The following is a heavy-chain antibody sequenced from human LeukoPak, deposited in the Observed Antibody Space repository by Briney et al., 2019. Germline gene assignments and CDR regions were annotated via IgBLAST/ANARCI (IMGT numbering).Heavy chain of an antibody. Sequence: SETLSLTCTVSGVSINSHYLNWIRQPPGKGLEWIGYIYGSGRTNYNPSLKSRVTMSVDTSKNQFSLKLTSVTAADTAVYYCAREDWDAATRNWYIDLWGRGTLVTVSS. V-gene: IGHV4-59*11. CDR1: GVSINSHY. CDR3: AREDWDAATRNWYIDL. D-gene: IGHD5-18*01. J-gene: IGHJ2*01. CDR2: IYGSGRT.